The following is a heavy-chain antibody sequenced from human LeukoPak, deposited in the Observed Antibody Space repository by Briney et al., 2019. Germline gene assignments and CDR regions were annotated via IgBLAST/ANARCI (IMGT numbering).Heavy chain of an antibody. CDR1: GVTFSDHW. J-gene: IGHJ5*02. CDR3: ARGATGTYWDWFDP. Sequence: GGSLRLFCAASGVTFSDHWMTWVRQTPGKGLEWVAHINQDGSEKHFVDSVEGRFTISRDNDNNSMSLQMNKLRVEDTAVYYCARGATGTYWDWFDPWGQGTLVTVSS. V-gene: IGHV3-7*01. CDR2: INQDGSEK. D-gene: IGHD1-26*01.